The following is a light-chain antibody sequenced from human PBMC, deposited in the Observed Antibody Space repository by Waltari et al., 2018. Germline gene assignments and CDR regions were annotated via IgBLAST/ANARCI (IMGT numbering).Light chain of an antibody. CDR3: SSYTSSTVV. J-gene: IGLJ3*02. CDR2: DVS. Sequence: QSALTQPASLPGSPGHSLTIPCTGTSTDVGGYKYVSWYLPHPRKAANLLIYDVSNRPSGVSNRFSGSKSGNTGSLTISGLQAADEAEYYCSSYTSSTVVFGGGTKLTVL. CDR1: STDVGGYKY. V-gene: IGLV2-14*03.